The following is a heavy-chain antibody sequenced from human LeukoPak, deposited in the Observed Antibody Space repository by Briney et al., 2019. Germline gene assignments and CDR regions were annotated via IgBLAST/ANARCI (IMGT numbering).Heavy chain of an antibody. CDR2: IYYSGTT. CDR3: ARRPSLRYCSSTSCYRDAFDI. V-gene: IGHV4-39*01. J-gene: IGHJ3*02. CDR1: GGSISSSSYY. D-gene: IGHD2-2*01. Sequence: SETLSLTCKVSGGSISSSSYYWGWIRQPPGNGLEWIGSIYYSGTTYYNPSLKSRVTISVDTSKNQFSLKLSSVTAADTAVYYCARRPSLRYCSSTSCYRDAFDIWGQGTMVTVSS.